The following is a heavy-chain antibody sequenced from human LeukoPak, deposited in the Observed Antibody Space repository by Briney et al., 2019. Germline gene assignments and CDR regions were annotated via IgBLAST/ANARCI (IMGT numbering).Heavy chain of an antibody. D-gene: IGHD2/OR15-2a*01. CDR3: AKYVSARGPPYALAV. Sequence: GGSLRLSCAASEFTVSSNYMTWVRQAPGKGLEWVSVIYSGGNTYYADSVKGRFTISRDNAKNSLYLQMNSLRAEDTAVYYCAKYVSARGPPYALAVWGQGTTVTVSS. V-gene: IGHV3-53*01. CDR1: EFTVSSNY. CDR2: IYSGGNT. J-gene: IGHJ6*02.